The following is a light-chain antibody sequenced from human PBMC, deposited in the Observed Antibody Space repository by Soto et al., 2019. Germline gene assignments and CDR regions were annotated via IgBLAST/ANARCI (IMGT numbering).Light chain of an antibody. V-gene: IGKV1-39*01. CDR1: QSISSY. J-gene: IGKJ4*01. CDR3: QQSYRNPLT. Sequence: DVQMTQSPSSLSASVGARVTIACRASQSISSYLNWYQQKPGKAPKLLIYAASSLQSGVPSRFSGSGSGTDFTLTISSLQPEDFAIYYCQQSYRNPLTFGGGTKVEIK. CDR2: AAS.